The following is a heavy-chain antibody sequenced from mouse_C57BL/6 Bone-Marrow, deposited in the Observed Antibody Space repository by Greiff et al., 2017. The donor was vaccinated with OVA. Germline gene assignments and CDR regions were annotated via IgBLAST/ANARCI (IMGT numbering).Heavy chain of an antibody. J-gene: IGHJ3*01. CDR1: GYTFTSYW. V-gene: IGHV1-5*01. CDR3: TFPVAY. CDR2: IYPGNSDT. D-gene: IGHD6-1*01. Sequence: DVQLQESGTVLARPGASVKMSCKTSGYTFTSYWMHWVKQRPGQGLEWIGAIYPGNSDTSYNQKFKGKAKLTAVTSASTAYMELSSLTNEDSAVYYCTFPVAYWGQGTLVTVSA.